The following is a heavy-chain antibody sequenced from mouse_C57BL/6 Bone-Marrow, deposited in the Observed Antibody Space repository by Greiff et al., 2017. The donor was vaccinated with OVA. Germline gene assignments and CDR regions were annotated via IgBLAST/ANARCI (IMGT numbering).Heavy chain of an antibody. CDR1: GYTFTDYN. V-gene: IGHV1-18*01. CDR2: INSNNGGT. J-gene: IGHJ3*01. CDR3: ERGGYYDYDGGAWFAY. Sequence: VQLQQSGPELAKPGAPVKIPCKASGYTFTDYNMDWVKQSHGKSLEWIGDINSNNGGTIYNQKFKGKATLTVDKWSITAYMELRSLTAEDTAVYYCERGGYYDYDGGAWFAYWGQGTLVTVSA. D-gene: IGHD2-4*01.